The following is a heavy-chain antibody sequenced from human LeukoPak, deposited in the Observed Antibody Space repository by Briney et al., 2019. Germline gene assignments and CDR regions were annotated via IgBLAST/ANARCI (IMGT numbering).Heavy chain of an antibody. V-gene: IGHV3-20*04. CDR1: GFTLHDHG. CDR2: IAWNGGST. CDR3: ARRPGGGSEWYFDH. Sequence: GGSLRLSCAASGFTLHDHGMSWVRQAPGKGLEWVSGIAWNGGSTGYVDSVKGRFTISRDDAKNSLYLQMNSLRVEDTALYYCARRPGGGSEWYFDHWGQGILVTVSS. D-gene: IGHD3-10*01. J-gene: IGHJ4*02.